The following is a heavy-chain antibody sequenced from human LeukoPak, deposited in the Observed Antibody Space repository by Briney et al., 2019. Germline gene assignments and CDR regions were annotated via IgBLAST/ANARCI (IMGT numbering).Heavy chain of an antibody. D-gene: IGHD2-15*01. J-gene: IGHJ4*02. CDR1: GFTFSSYW. Sequence: GGSLRLSCAVSGFTFSSYWMSWVRQAPGKGLEWVANMNQDGSAKFYVDSVKGRFTISRDNAKNSLYLEMNSLRAEDTAVYYCARDPLPVFVRWSYWGQGTLVTVSS. V-gene: IGHV3-7*01. CDR2: MNQDGSAK. CDR3: ARDPLPVFVRWSY.